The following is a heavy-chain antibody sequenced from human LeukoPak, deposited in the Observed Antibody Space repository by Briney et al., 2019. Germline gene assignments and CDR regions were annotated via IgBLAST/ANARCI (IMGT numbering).Heavy chain of an antibody. D-gene: IGHD3-10*01. V-gene: IGHV1-69*06. CDR2: IIPIFGTA. Sequence: SVKVSCKASGGTFSSYAISWVRQAPGQGLEWMGGIIPIFGTANYAQKFQGRVTITADKSTSTAYMELSSLRSEDTAVYYCARSGSGSYYNEDAFDIWGQGTMVTVSS. CDR3: ARSGSGSYYNEDAFDI. J-gene: IGHJ3*02. CDR1: GGTFSSYA.